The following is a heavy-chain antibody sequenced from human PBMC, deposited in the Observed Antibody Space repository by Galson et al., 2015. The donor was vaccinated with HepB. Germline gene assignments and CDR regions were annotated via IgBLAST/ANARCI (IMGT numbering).Heavy chain of an antibody. CDR3: SRSLDY. V-gene: IGHV3-33*01. Sequence: SLRLSCAASGFTFSSYGMHWVRQAPGKGLEWVAVIWYDGSNKYYADSVKGRFTISRDNAKNSLYLQMNSLRAEDTAVYYCSRSLDYWGQGTLVTVSS. J-gene: IGHJ4*02. CDR2: IWYDGSNK. CDR1: GFTFSSYG.